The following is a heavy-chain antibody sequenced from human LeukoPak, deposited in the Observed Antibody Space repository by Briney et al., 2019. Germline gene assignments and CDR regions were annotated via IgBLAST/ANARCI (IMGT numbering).Heavy chain of an antibody. Sequence: SETLSLTCAVSGGSISSSNWWSWVRQPPGKGLEWIGEIYHSGSTYYNPSLKSRVTISVDRSKNQFSLKLSSVTAADTAVYYCARVSGTGGWYFLYYFDYWGQGTLVTVSS. CDR3: ARVSGTGGWYFLYYFDY. D-gene: IGHD6-19*01. CDR1: GGSISSSNW. J-gene: IGHJ4*02. CDR2: IYHSGST. V-gene: IGHV4-4*02.